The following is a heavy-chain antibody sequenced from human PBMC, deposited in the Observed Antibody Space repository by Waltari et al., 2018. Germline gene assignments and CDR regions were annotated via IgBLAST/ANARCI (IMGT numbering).Heavy chain of an antibody. V-gene: IGHV1-69*02. Sequence: QVQLVQSGAEVRKPGSSVKVSCKASGGAFANYNINWVRQAPGRGLDWMGRVIPILGITNYAQKFQGRVTITADKSTSTAYMELSSLTSDDTAMYYCARFLTGTQEDYWGQGTLVTVSS. D-gene: IGHD7-27*01. CDR3: ARFLTGTQEDY. CDR2: VIPILGIT. CDR1: GGAFANYN. J-gene: IGHJ4*02.